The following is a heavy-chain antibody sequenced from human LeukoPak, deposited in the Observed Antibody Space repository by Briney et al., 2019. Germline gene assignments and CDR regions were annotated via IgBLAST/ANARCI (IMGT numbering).Heavy chain of an antibody. J-gene: IGHJ4*02. Sequence: GGSLRLSRAASGSTFSSYSMNWVRQAPGKGLESVSYISSSSSTIYYADSVKGRFTISRDNAKNSLYLQMNSLRAEDTAVYYCARDAHYYYDSSASDYWGQGTLVTVSS. CDR1: GSTFSSYS. D-gene: IGHD3-22*01. V-gene: IGHV3-48*01. CDR2: ISSSSSTI. CDR3: ARDAHYYYDSSASDY.